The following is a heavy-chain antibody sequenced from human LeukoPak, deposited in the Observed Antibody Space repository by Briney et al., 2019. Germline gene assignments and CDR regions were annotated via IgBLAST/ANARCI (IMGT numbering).Heavy chain of an antibody. J-gene: IGHJ5*02. V-gene: IGHV4-61*02. CDR2: IYTSGST. CDR1: GGSISSGSYY. CDR3: ARDFLTGTVFGVVHNWFDP. D-gene: IGHD3-3*01. Sequence: SETLSLTCTVSGGSISSGSYYWSWIRQPAGEGLEWIGSIYTSGSTNYNPSLKSRVTISVDTSKNQFSLKLSSVTAADTAVYYCARDFLTGTVFGVVHNWFDPWGQGTLVTVSS.